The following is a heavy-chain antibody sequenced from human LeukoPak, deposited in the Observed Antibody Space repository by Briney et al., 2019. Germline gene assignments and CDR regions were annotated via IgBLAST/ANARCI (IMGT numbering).Heavy chain of an antibody. CDR2: INPNSGGT. V-gene: IGHV1-2*02. D-gene: IGHD6-19*01. J-gene: IGHJ4*02. CDR3: ARDRAVAGTGFDY. CDR1: GYTFTGYY. Sequence: ASVKVSCKASGYTFTGYYMHWVRQAPGQGLEWMGWINPNSGGTNYAQKFQGRVTMTRDTSITTAYMELMFLRSDDTAVYFCARDRAVAGTGFDYWGQGTLVTVSS.